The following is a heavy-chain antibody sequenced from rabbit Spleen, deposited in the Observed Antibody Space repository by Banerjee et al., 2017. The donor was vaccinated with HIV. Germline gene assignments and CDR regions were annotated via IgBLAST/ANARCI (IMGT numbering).Heavy chain of an antibody. CDR1: GFDLSSYG. V-gene: IGHV1S47*01. D-gene: IGHD1-1*01. CDR3: VRGASSSGYYSL. J-gene: IGHJ4*01. Sequence: QEQLMEFGGGLVQPGGSLKLSCNASGFDLSSYGVIWVRQSPGKGLEWIGYIDPLFGTTYYANWVNGRFTISSHNAQNTLYLQLNSLTAADTATYFCVRGASSSGYYSLWGPGTLVTVS. CDR2: IDPLFGTT.